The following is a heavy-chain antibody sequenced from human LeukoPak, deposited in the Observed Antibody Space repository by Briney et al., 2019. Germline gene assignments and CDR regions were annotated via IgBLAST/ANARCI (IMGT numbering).Heavy chain of an antibody. CDR3: ARESGTTVIAFDI. V-gene: IGHV4-30-4*01. D-gene: IGHD4-17*01. CDR1: GGSISSGDYY. CDR2: IYYSGST. Sequence: SQTLSLTCTVSGGSISSGDYYWSWIRQPPGKGLEWIGYIYYSGSTYYNPSLKSRVTISVDTSKNQFSLKLSSVTAADTAVYYCARESGTTVIAFDIWGQGTMVTVSS. J-gene: IGHJ3*02.